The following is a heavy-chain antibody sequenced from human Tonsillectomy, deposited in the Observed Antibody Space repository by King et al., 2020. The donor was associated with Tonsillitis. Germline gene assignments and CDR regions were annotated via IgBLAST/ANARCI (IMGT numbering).Heavy chain of an antibody. V-gene: IGHV5-51*01. CDR1: GYSFTSYW. CDR2: IYPGDSDT. Sequence: QLVQSGAEVKKPGESLKISCKGSGYSFTSYWIGWVRQMPGKGLEWMGIIYPGDSDTRYSPSFQGQVTISVDKSISTAYLQWSSLKASDTAMYYCARHGSYYYDSSGYYFVWPCPIDYWGQGTLVTVSS. CDR3: ARHGSYYYDSSGYYFVWPCPIDY. D-gene: IGHD3-22*01. J-gene: IGHJ4*02.